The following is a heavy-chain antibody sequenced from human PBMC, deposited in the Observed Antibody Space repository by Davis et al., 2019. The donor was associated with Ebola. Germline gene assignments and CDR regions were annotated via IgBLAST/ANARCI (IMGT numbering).Heavy chain of an antibody. D-gene: IGHD6-6*01. Sequence: ASVKVSCKASGHTFTSYYIHWVRQAPGQGLEWMGMINPSGGSTKYAQKFQGRVTMTRDTSTSTVYMELSSLRSEETAIYYCARTYSSSSWNYFDSWGQGTLVTVSS. CDR3: ARTYSSSSWNYFDS. CDR2: INPSGGST. CDR1: GHTFTSYY. V-gene: IGHV1-46*01. J-gene: IGHJ4*02.